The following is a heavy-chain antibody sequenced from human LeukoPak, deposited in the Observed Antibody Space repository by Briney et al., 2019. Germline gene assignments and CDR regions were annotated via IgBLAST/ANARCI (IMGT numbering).Heavy chain of an antibody. D-gene: IGHD5-12*01. CDR1: AFTFSTYT. Sequence: GGSLTLSCAASAFTFSTYTIHWVRQAPGKGLEWVAVISYDGTNKYYADSVKGRFTISRDNSKNTLYLQMKSLRAEDTAVYYCAKGGGYEAQYYYYYLDVWGKGTTVTISS. CDR3: AKGGGYEAQYYYYYLDV. V-gene: IGHV3-30*04. CDR2: ISYDGTNK. J-gene: IGHJ6*03.